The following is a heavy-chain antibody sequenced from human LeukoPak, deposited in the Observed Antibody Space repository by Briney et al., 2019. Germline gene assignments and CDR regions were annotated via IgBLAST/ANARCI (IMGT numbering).Heavy chain of an antibody. CDR3: AGGYGSGSYGMDV. J-gene: IGHJ6*02. V-gene: IGHV3-11*01. CDR2: ISSSGSTI. D-gene: IGHD1-26*01. Sequence: PGGSLRLSCAASGFTISVYDISWIRQAPGKGLEWVSYISSSGSTIYYADSVKGRFTISRDNAKNSLYLQMNSLRAEDTAVYYCAGGYGSGSYGMDVWGQGTTVTVSS. CDR1: GFTISVYD.